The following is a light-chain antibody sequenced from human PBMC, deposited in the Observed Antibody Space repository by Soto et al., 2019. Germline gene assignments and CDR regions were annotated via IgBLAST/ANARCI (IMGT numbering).Light chain of an antibody. CDR3: QQYKNWPRWYT. CDR1: QSVSSN. CDR2: GAS. J-gene: IGKJ2*01. Sequence: EIVLTQSPATLSVSPGERVTLSCRASQSVSSNLAWYQQKPGQAPRLLIYGASARATGIPVRFSGSGSGTEFTLTISSLQSEDLAVYYYQQYKNWPRWYTFGQGTKLEIK. V-gene: IGKV3-15*01.